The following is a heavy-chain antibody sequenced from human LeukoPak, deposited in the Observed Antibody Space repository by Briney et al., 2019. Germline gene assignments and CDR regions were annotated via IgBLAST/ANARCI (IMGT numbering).Heavy chain of an antibody. D-gene: IGHD4-17*01. CDR2: IYTSGST. Sequence: SETLSLTCTVSGDSISTYFWSWIRQPAGKGLEWIGRIYTSGSTTYNPSLKSRVTMSVDTSKSQFSLNLMSVTAADTAVYYCTRDTGTTGEVKFDPWGQGTLVTVSS. J-gene: IGHJ5*02. CDR1: GDSISTYF. V-gene: IGHV4-4*07. CDR3: TRDTGTTGEVKFDP.